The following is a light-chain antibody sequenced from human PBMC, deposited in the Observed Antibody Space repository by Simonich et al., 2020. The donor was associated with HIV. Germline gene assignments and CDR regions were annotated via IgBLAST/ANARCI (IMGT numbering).Light chain of an antibody. J-gene: IGKJ4*01. CDR3: QQRSNWPLT. CDR2: GAS. V-gene: IGKV3-11*01. Sequence: EIVMTQSPATLSVSPGERVTLSCRASQSVSSNLAWYQQKPGQAPRLLISGASTRATGIPARFSGSGSGTDFTLTISSLEPEDFAVYYCQQRSNWPLTFGGGTKVEIK. CDR1: QSVSSN.